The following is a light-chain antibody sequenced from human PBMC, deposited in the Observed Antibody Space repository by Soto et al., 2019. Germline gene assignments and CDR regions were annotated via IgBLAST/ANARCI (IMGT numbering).Light chain of an antibody. V-gene: IGLV2-14*01. J-gene: IGLJ2*01. CDR3: SSYASSSTLV. Sequence: ALTQPASVSGSPGQSITISCTGTSSDVGGYDYVSWYQQHPGKVPKLMIYDVSSRPSGVSNRFSGSKSGNTASLTISGLQAEDEADYYCSSYASSSTLVFGGGTKLTVL. CDR2: DVS. CDR1: SSDVGGYDY.